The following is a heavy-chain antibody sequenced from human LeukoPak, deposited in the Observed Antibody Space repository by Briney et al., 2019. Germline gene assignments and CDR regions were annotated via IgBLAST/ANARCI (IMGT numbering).Heavy chain of an antibody. V-gene: IGHV1-2*02. CDR2: INPNGGTT. J-gene: IGHJ4*02. CDR1: GYTFTGYY. CDR3: ARGGYTGYDFHY. D-gene: IGHD5-12*01. Sequence: WASVKVSCKASGYTFTGYYMHWARQAPGQGLEWMGWINPNGGTTNYAQKFQGRVTMTRDTSISTAYMELSRLRSDDTAVFYCARGGYTGYDFHYWGQGTLVTVSS.